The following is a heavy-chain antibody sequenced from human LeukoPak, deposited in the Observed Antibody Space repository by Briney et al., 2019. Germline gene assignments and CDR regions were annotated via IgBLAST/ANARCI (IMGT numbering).Heavy chain of an antibody. CDR3: AGLSGYDPYYFDY. V-gene: IGHV1-2*02. CDR1: GYSFHGYY. J-gene: IGHJ4*02. Sequence: SVQVPCQASGYSFHGYYMHWVRQAPGQGLEWMGCVNPNSGGTDYAQQFQGRVTMTRDTSIDTAYIELRRLSSDHTAVYYCAGLSGYDPYYFDYWGQGTLVTVSS. CDR2: VNPNSGGT. D-gene: IGHD5-12*01.